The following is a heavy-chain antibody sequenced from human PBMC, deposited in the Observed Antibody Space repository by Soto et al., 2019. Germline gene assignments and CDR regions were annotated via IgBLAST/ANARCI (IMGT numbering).Heavy chain of an antibody. D-gene: IGHD3-3*01. CDR1: GGSISSSNW. CDR3: ARDQLEWLPHTDYYYYGMDV. J-gene: IGHJ6*02. Sequence: PSETLSLTCAVSGGSISSSNWWSWVRQPPGKGLEWIGEIYHSGSTNYNPSLKSRVTISVDKSKNQFSLKLSSVTAADTAVYYCARDQLEWLPHTDYYYYGMDVWGQGTTVTVSS. CDR2: IYHSGST. V-gene: IGHV4-4*02.